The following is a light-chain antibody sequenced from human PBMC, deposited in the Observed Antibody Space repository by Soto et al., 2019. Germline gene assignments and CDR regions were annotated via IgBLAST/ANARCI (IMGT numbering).Light chain of an antibody. J-gene: IGKJ5*01. V-gene: IGKV3D-15*01. CDR1: QSVSSN. CDR3: QQYNNWPLP. CDR2: GAS. Sequence: IVLTQSSATLSVSPGERATLSCRASQSVSSNLAWHQQRPGQAPRLLLYGASTRATGVPARFRGGGSGTEFTLTISSLQSEDFAVYGWQQYNNWPLPFGPGTRLEIK.